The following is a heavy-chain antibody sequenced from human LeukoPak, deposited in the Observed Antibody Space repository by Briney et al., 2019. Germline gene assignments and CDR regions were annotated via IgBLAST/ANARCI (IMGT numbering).Heavy chain of an antibody. CDR1: GFTFSSYA. CDR3: AKARSHQGFASPDAFDI. Sequence: PGGSLRLSCAASGFTFSSYAMSWVRQAPGKGLEWVSAISGSGGSTYYADSVKGRFTISRDNSKNTLYLQMNSLRAEDTAVYYCAKARSHQGFASPDAFDIWGQGTMVTVSS. CDR2: ISGSGGST. D-gene: IGHD2-2*01. V-gene: IGHV3-23*01. J-gene: IGHJ3*02.